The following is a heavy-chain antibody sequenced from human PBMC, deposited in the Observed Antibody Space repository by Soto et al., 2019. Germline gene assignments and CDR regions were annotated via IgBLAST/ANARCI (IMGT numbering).Heavy chain of an antibody. Sequence: SETLSLTCAVYGGSFSGYYWSWIRQPPGKGLEWIGEINHSGSTNYNPSLKSRVTISVDTSKNQFSLKLSSVTAADTAVYYCASGGRVDSTAGYWGQGPLVTVAS. V-gene: IGHV4-34*01. J-gene: IGHJ4*02. CDR2: INHSGST. CDR3: ASGGRVDSTAGY. CDR1: GGSFSGYY. D-gene: IGHD3-22*01.